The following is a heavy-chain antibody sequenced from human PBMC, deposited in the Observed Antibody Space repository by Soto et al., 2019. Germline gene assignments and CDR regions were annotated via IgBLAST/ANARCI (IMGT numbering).Heavy chain of an antibody. Sequence: GESLKISCKGSGYSFTSYWISWVRQMPGEGLEWMGRIDPSDSYTNYSPSFQGHVTISADKSISTAYLQWSSLKASDTAMYYCARQRYGNYPPYHYGMDVWGQGTTVTVSS. J-gene: IGHJ6*02. V-gene: IGHV5-10-1*01. CDR1: GYSFTSYW. CDR3: ARQRYGNYPPYHYGMDV. CDR2: IDPSDSYT. D-gene: IGHD4-17*01.